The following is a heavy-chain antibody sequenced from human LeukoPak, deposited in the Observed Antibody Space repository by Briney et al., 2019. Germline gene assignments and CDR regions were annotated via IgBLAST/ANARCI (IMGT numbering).Heavy chain of an antibody. CDR3: ANIYGGYGGDY. CDR1: GFTFSSYA. Sequence: GGSLRLSCAASGFTFSSYAMSWVRQAPGKGLEWVSAISGSGGNTYYADSVKGRFTISRDNSKNTLYLQMNSLRAEDTAVYYCANIYGGYGGDYWGQGTLVTVSS. J-gene: IGHJ4*02. V-gene: IGHV3-23*01. D-gene: IGHD4-17*01. CDR2: ISGSGGNT.